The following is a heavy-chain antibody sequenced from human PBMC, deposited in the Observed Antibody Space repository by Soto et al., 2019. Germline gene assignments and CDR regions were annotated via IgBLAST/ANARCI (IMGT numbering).Heavy chain of an antibody. J-gene: IGHJ4*02. V-gene: IGHV2-26*01. D-gene: IGHD2-21*02. CDR3: ARINDCGGDCYPFDY. CDR2: IFSNDEK. CDR1: GFSLNNAEMG. Sequence: QVTLKESGPVQVKPTETLTLTCTVSGFSLNNAEMGVGWIRQPPGKAPEWLAHIFSNDEKSYRTSLKSRLTISKETSKSQVVLIMTNMDPVDTATYYGARINDCGGDCYPFDYWGQGTLVTVSS.